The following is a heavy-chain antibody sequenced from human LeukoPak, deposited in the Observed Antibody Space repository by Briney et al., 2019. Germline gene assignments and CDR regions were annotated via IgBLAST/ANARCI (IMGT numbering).Heavy chain of an antibody. V-gene: IGHV1-2*02. Sequence: ASVKVSCKASGYTFTGYYMHWVRQAPGQGLEWMGWINPNSGGTNYAQKFQGRVTMTKDTSISTAYMELSRLRSDDTAVYYCGIDSSGYYYNYWGQGTLVTVSS. D-gene: IGHD3-22*01. CDR2: INPNSGGT. J-gene: IGHJ4*02. CDR1: GYTFTGYY. CDR3: GIDSSGYYYNY.